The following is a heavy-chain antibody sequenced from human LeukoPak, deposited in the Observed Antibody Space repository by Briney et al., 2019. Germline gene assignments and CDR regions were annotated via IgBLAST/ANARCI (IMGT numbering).Heavy chain of an antibody. D-gene: IGHD1-26*01. V-gene: IGHV3-48*01. CDR2: ITSSSSII. CDR3: ARDPYSGSSPFDY. J-gene: IGHJ4*02. Sequence: GGSLRLSCAASGFTFSSYSMNWVRQAPGKGLEWVSYITSSSSIIYYGDSVKGRFTVSRDNAKNSLYLQMNSLRAEDTAVYYCARDPYSGSSPFDYWGQGTLVTVSS. CDR1: GFTFSSYS.